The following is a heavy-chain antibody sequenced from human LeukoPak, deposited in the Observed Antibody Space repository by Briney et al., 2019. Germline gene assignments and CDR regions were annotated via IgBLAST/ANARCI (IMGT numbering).Heavy chain of an antibody. CDR1: EFTFNHYA. J-gene: IGHJ4*02. D-gene: IGHD3-10*01. CDR3: ARAGSLWFGESKLDY. Sequence: GGSLRLSCAASEFTFNHYAMSWVRQAPGKGLEWVANINQDGSEKYYVDSVKGRFTISRDNAKNSLYLQMNSLRAEDTAVFYCARAGSLWFGESKLDYWGQGTLVTVSS. CDR2: INQDGSEK. V-gene: IGHV3-7*01.